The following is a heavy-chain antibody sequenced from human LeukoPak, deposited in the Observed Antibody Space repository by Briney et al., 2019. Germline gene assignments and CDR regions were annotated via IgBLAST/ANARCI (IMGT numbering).Heavy chain of an antibody. V-gene: IGHV3-23*01. D-gene: IGHD5-18*01. Sequence: GGSLRLSCAASGFTFSSYAMSWVRQALGKGLEWVSAISGSGGSTYYADSVKGRFTISRDNSKNTLYLQMNSLRAEDTAVYYCAKDRVQLWSEYYFDYWGQGTLVTVSS. CDR3: AKDRVQLWSEYYFDY. CDR2: ISGSGGST. J-gene: IGHJ4*02. CDR1: GFTFSSYA.